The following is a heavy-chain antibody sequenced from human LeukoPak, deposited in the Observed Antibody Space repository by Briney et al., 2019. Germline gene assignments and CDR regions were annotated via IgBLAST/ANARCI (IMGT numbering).Heavy chain of an antibody. V-gene: IGHV3-23*01. CDR1: GFTFSSYP. CDR3: ARERVTTTSFDY. Sequence: GGSLRLSCAASGFTFSSYPMSWVRQAPGKGVEWVSRISGSGGTTYYADSVKGRFTISRDNSKNTLYLQLNSLTAEDTAVYYCARERVTTTSFDYWGQGTLVTVSS. CDR2: ISGSGGTT. J-gene: IGHJ4*02. D-gene: IGHD4-11*01.